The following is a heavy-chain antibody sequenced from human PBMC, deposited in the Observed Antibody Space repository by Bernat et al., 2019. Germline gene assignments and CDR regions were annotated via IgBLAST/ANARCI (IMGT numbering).Heavy chain of an antibody. CDR2: IYYSGST. J-gene: IGHJ4*02. V-gene: IGHV4-39*02. Sequence: QLQLQESGPGLVKPSETLSLTCTVSGGSISSSSYYWGWIRQPPGKGLEWIGSIYYSGSTYYNASLKSRVTISVDTSKNQFSLKLSSVTAADTAVYYCARDSDGITMIVGFWGQGTLVTVSS. D-gene: IGHD3-22*01. CDR3: ARDSDGITMIVGF. CDR1: GGSISSSSYY.